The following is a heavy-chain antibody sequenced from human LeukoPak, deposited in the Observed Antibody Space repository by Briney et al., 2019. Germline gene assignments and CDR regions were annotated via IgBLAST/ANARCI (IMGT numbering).Heavy chain of an antibody. Sequence: ASVNVSCKASGYTFTSYGISWVRQAPGQGLEWMGWISAYNGNTNYAQKLQGRVTMTTDTSTSTAYMELRSLRSDDTAVYYCARVFEQQLVQKLYNWFDPWGQGTLVTVSS. D-gene: IGHD6-13*01. CDR2: ISAYNGNT. V-gene: IGHV1-18*01. CDR3: ARVFEQQLVQKLYNWFDP. J-gene: IGHJ5*02. CDR1: GYTFTSYG.